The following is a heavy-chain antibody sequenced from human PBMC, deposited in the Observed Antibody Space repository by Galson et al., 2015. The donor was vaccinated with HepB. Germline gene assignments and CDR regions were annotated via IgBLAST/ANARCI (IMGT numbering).Heavy chain of an antibody. Sequence: SLRLSCAASGFTFSSYAMSWVRQAPGKGLEWVSAISGSGGSTYYADSVKGRFTISRDNSKNTLYLQMNSLRAEDTAVYYCAKQSVLPRGFQHWGQGTLVTVSS. J-gene: IGHJ1*01. CDR1: GFTFSSYA. V-gene: IGHV3-23*01. CDR3: AKQSVLPRGFQH. D-gene: IGHD3-10*01. CDR2: ISGSGGST.